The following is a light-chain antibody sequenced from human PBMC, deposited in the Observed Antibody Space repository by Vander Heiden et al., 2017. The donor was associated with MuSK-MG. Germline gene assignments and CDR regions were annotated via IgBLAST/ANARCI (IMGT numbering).Light chain of an antibody. V-gene: IGKV1-39*01. CDR2: AAS. Sequence: DIQMTQSPSSLSASVGDRVTITCRASQSINNCLNWYQQKPGKAPNLLVYAASSLQSGDPSRFSGSGSGTDFTLTISSLQPEDFATYYCQRGDSRPSTFGYGIKLGI. CDR1: QSINNC. CDR3: QRGDSRPST. J-gene: IGKJ2*01.